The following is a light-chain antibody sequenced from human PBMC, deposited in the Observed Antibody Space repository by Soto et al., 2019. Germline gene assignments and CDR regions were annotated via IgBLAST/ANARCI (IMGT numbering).Light chain of an antibody. CDR1: SSNIGADSD. CDR3: QSYDTSIIGELV. CDR2: GNN. J-gene: IGLJ2*01. Sequence: QSVLTQPPSVSAAPGQSVTISCTGSSSNIGADSDVHWYQQLPGTAPKLLIYGNNNRPSGVPDRFSGSKSGTSAALAITRLQAEDEADYYCQSYDTSIIGELVFAGETKLTVL. V-gene: IGLV1-40*01.